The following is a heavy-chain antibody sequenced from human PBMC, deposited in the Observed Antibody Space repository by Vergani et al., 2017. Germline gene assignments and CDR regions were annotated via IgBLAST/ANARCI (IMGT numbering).Heavy chain of an antibody. V-gene: IGHV5-10-1*03. CDR2: IDPSDSYT. CDR3: ARQGLGGNSGSDWFDP. CDR1: GYSFTSYW. J-gene: IGHJ5*02. Sequence: EVQLVQSGAEVKTPGESLRISCKGSGYSFTSYWISWVRQMPGKGLEWMGRIDPSDSYTNYSASFQGHVTISADKSISTAYLQWSSLKASDTAMYYCARQGLGGNSGSDWFDPWGQGTLVTVSS. D-gene: IGHD4-23*01.